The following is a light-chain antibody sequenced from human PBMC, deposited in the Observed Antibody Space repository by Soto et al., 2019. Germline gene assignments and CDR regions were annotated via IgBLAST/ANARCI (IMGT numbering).Light chain of an antibody. J-gene: IGLJ1*01. V-gene: IGLV2-14*01. Sequence: QSALTQPASVSGSPGQSITISCTGTSSDVGGYNYVSWYQQHPGKAPKLMIYAVSNRPSGVSNRFSGSKSGTTATLTISGLPAVDEAPYCRCSHTFSSTYVFATGPKVTVL. CDR2: AVS. CDR3: CSHTFSSTYV. CDR1: SSDVGGYNY.